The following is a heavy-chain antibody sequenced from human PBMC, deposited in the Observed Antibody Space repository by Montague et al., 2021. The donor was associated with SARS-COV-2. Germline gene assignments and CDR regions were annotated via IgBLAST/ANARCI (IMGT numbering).Heavy chain of an antibody. D-gene: IGHD3-22*01. CDR1: GGSISSSSYY. J-gene: IGHJ6*02. V-gene: IGHV4-39*07. CDR2: IFYSGST. Sequence: ETLSLTCTVAGGSISSSSYYWGWIRQPPGKGLEWIGNIFYSGSTFYNPSLKSRITISVDTSKNQFSLRLTSVTAADTAVYYCARDIRIPMLIVIQGYGMDVWGQGTTVTVSS. CDR3: ARDIRIPMLIVIQGYGMDV.